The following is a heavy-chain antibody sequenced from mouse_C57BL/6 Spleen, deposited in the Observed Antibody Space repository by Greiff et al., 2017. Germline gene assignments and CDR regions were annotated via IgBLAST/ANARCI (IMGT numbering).Heavy chain of an antibody. D-gene: IGHD1-1*01. Sequence: QVQLKQSGPELVKPGASVKISCKASGYAFSSSWMNWVKQRPGKGLEWIGRIYPGDGDTNYNGKFKGKATLTADKSSSTAYMQLSSLTSEDSAVYFCAGTTVVARGYFDYWGQGTTLTVSS. CDR1: GYAFSSSW. CDR3: AGTTVVARGYFDY. V-gene: IGHV1-82*01. CDR2: IYPGDGDT. J-gene: IGHJ2*01.